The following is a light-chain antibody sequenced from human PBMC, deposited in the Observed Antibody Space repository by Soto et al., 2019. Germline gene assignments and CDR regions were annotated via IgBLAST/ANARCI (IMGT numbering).Light chain of an antibody. CDR3: QHYNNWPPYT. CDR2: GAS. Sequence: DIVMTQSPATLSVSPGERATLSCRASQSVGSNLAWHQQKPGQAPRLLIYGASTRTIGIPARFSGSGSGTEFTLTISSLQSEDFAVYYCQHYNNWPPYTFGQGTKLEIK. J-gene: IGKJ2*01. V-gene: IGKV3-15*01. CDR1: QSVGSN.